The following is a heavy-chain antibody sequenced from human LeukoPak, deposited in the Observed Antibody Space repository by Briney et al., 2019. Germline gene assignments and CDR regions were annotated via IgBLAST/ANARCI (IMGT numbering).Heavy chain of an antibody. CDR2: ISATGTKT. J-gene: IGHJ4*02. Sequence: GGSLRLSCAASGFSFDKFIMTWVRQAPGKGLEWISLISATGTKTHYADSVKGRFTISRDNSGNTLHLNLTGLRVEDTAVYYCAKAPLGLDENFYYRYFDYWGQGTPVTVSS. CDR1: GFSFDKFI. CDR3: AKAPLGLDENFYYRYFDY. V-gene: IGHV3-23*01. D-gene: IGHD3-10*01.